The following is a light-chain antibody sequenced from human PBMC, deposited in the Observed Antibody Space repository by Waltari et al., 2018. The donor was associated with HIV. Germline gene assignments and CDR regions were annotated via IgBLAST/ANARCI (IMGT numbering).Light chain of an antibody. J-gene: IGLJ3*02. CDR1: GSNIGAGYD. V-gene: IGLV1-40*01. Sequence: QSVLTQPPSVSGAPGQRVTIPCTGSGSNIGAGYDVHWYQQFPGTAPKLLIYDNTNRPSGVPDRFSGSKSGTSASLAITGLQAEDEADYYCQSYDSSLRGVFGGGTKLTVL. CDR2: DNT. CDR3: QSYDSSLRGV.